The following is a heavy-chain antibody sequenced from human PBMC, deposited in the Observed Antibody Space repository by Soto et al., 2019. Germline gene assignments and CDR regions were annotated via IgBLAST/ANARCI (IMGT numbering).Heavy chain of an antibody. J-gene: IGHJ6*02. CDR2: ISSSGSTI. V-gene: IGHV3-48*03. CDR1: GFTFSSYE. D-gene: IGHD3-3*01. CDR3: AREGKGDYDFWSGYYYYYYGMDV. Sequence: GGSLRLSCAASGFTFSSYEMNWVRQAPGKGLEWVSYISSSGSTIYYADSVKGRFTISRDNAKNSLYLQMNSLRAEDTAVYYCAREGKGDYDFWSGYYYYYYGMDVWGQGTTVTVSS.